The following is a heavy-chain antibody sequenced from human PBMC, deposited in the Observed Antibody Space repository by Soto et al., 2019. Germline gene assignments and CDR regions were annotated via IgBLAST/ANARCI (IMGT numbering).Heavy chain of an antibody. CDR2: IWSDGST. Sequence: EVQLVESGGGLVQPGGSLRLSCAASGFSVSSQYMRWVRQAPGKGLEWVSLIWSDGSTRYAASVKGRFTIVRDNNKNTLYRQMNSLLGEDMSIYYCARGGKYRGYARGWFDPWGQATLFTASS. CDR1: GFSVSSQY. V-gene: IGHV3-66*01. D-gene: IGHD5-12*01. CDR3: ARGGKYRGYARGWFDP. J-gene: IGHJ5*02.